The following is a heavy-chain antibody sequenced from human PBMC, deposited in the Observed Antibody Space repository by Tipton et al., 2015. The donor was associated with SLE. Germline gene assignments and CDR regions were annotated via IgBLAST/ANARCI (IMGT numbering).Heavy chain of an antibody. CDR1: GGSIVSYY. D-gene: IGHD6-25*01. CDR2: IYYTGST. J-gene: IGHJ3*01. CDR3: ARQPFATRSGFDV. Sequence: LRLSCTVSGGSIVSYYWSWIRQSPGKGLEWIGYIYYTGSTDYNPSLRSRVTISVDTSKNQFSLKLTSVTAADTAVYYCARQPFATRSGFDVWGQGTMVTVSS. V-gene: IGHV4-59*08.